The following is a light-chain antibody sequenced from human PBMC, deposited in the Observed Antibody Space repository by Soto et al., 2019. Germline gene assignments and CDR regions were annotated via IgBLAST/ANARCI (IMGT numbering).Light chain of an antibody. V-gene: IGKV3-15*01. J-gene: IGKJ1*01. CDR1: QSVSSN. CDR3: QQYNNWPPAWT. CDR2: GAS. Sequence: EIVMTQSPATLSVSPGERATLSCRASQSVSSNLAWYQQKPGQAPRLLIYGASTRATGIPARFSGSGSGTEVTLTISRLQSEDFAVYYCQQYNNWPPAWTFGQGTKVEIK.